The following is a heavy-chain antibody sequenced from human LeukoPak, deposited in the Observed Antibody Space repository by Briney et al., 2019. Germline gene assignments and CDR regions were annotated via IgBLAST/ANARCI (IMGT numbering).Heavy chain of an antibody. CDR3: ARHRGGDYGLGAFDI. CDR2: IDPSDSYT. D-gene: IGHD4-17*01. V-gene: IGHV5-10-1*01. J-gene: IGHJ3*02. CDR1: GYSFTSYW. Sequence: PGESLRISCKDSGYSFTSYWISWVRQMPGKGLEWMGRIDPSDSYTNYSPSFQGHVTISADKSISTAYLQWSSLKASDTAMYYCARHRGGDYGLGAFDIWGQGTMVTVSS.